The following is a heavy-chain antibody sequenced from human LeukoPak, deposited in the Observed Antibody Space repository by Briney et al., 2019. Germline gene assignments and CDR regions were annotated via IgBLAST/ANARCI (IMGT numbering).Heavy chain of an antibody. CDR1: GFTFSGYP. J-gene: IGHJ4*02. V-gene: IGHV3-30-3*01. D-gene: IGHD3-10*01. CDR3: ARGMGFGETIDY. CDR2: ISYDGSNK. Sequence: PGGSLRLSCAASGFTFSGYPIHWVRQAPGKGLEWVAVISYDGSNKYYADSVKGRFTISRDNSKNTLYLQMNSLRAEDTAVYYCARGMGFGETIDYWGQGTLVTVSS.